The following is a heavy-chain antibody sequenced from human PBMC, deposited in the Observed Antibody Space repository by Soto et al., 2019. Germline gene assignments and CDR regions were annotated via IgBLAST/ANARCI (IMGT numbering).Heavy chain of an antibody. CDR3: ARDMSGCSSSDCYLSGWFDP. CDR2: IYQSGST. J-gene: IGHJ5*02. D-gene: IGHD2-21*02. CDR1: GAPITSGAYS. V-gene: IGHV4-30-2*01. Sequence: SETLSLTCTVSGAPITSGAYSWTWIRQPPGKGLEWIGFIYQSGSTHYNPSLKSRVTISVDRSKNHFSLQLTSLTAADTAVYYCARDMSGCSSSDCYLSGWFDPWGPGTLVTVSS.